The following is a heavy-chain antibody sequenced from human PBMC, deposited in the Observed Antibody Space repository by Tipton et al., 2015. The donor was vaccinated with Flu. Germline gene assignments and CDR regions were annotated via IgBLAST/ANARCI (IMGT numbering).Heavy chain of an antibody. V-gene: IGHV4-34*01. D-gene: IGHD3/OR15-3a*01. Sequence: TLSLTCAVYGGSFSASYWSWVRQPPGKGLEWIGEISQSGSTSYKPSLKSRITISVDTSKNQFSLKLSSVTAADTAVYYCATGTGYADQYWGQGTLVTVSS. CDR3: ATGTGYADQY. CDR2: ISQSGST. J-gene: IGHJ4*02. CDR1: GGSFSASY.